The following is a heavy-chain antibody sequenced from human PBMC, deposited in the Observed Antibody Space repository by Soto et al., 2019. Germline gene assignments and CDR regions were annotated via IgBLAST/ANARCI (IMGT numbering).Heavy chain of an antibody. D-gene: IGHD6-19*01. CDR1: GFTFSSYA. V-gene: IGHV3-30-3*01. J-gene: IGHJ6*02. Sequence: GGSLRLSCAASGFTFSSYAMHWVRQAPGKGLEWVAVISYDGSNKYYADSVKGRFTISRDNSKNTLYLQMNSLRAEDTAVYYCARDSLPREGAVAGTRDYYYYGMDVWGQGTKVTVSS. CDR2: ISYDGSNK. CDR3: ARDSLPREGAVAGTRDYYYYGMDV.